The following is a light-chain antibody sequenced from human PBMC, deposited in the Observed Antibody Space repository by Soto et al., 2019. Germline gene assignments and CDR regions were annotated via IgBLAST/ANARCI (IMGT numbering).Light chain of an antibody. CDR2: DAS. V-gene: IGKV3-11*01. Sequence: EIVLTQSPATLSLSPGERATLSCRASQNVYSYLAWYQQKPGQAPRLLIYDASNRATGIPARFSGGGSGTDFTLTLSSLEPEDFAVYYCQQRSNWPTWTFGQGTKVEIK. CDR3: QQRSNWPTWT. J-gene: IGKJ1*01. CDR1: QNVYSY.